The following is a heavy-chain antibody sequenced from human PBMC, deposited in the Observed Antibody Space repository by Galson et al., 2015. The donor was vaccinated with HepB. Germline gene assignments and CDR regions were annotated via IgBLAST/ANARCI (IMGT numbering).Heavy chain of an antibody. CDR1: GYTFTSYG. J-gene: IGHJ4*02. CDR3: ARDIVVVPAAIDY. Sequence: SVKVSCKASGYTFTSYGISWVRQAPGQGLEWMGWISANNGNTNYAQKLQGRVTMTTDTSTSTAYMELRSLRSEDTAVYYCARDIVVVPAAIDYWGQGTLVTVSS. CDR2: ISANNGNT. V-gene: IGHV1-18*01. D-gene: IGHD2-2*01.